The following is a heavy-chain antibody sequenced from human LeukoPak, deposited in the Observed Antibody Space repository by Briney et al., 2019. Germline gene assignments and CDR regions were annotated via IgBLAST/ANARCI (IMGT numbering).Heavy chain of an antibody. D-gene: IGHD6-13*01. V-gene: IGHV4-59*01. J-gene: IGHJ5*02. CDR3: ARKSSSWDNWFDP. Sequence: SQTLSLNCTVSGGSISSYYWSWIRQPPGKGLEWIGYIYYSGSTNYNPSLKSRVTISVDTSKNQFSLKLSSVTAADTAVYYCARKSSSWDNWFDPWGQGTLVTVSS. CDR2: IYYSGST. CDR1: GGSISSYY.